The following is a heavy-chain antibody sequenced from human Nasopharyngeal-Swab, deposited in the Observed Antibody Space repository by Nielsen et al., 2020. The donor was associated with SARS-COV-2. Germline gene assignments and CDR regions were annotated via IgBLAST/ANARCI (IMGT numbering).Heavy chain of an antibody. D-gene: IGHD3-3*02. V-gene: IGHV3-30*04. J-gene: IGHJ4*02. CDR1: GFTFSSYA. CDR2: ISYDGSNK. Sequence: GGSLRLSCAASGFTFSSYAMHWVRQAPGKGLEWVAVISYDGSNKYYADSVKGRFTISRDNSKNTLYLQMNSLRAEDTAVYYCARDRGAQLADWGQGTLVTVSS. CDR3: ARDRGAQLAD.